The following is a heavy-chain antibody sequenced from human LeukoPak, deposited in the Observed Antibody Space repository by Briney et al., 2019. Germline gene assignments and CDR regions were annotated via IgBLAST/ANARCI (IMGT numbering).Heavy chain of an antibody. CDR1: GGSISSSY. D-gene: IGHD4-23*01. Sequence: SETLSLTCTVSGGSISSSYWSWIRPPPGKGLEWIGHIYYSGSTNYDPSLKSRVTISVDTSKNQFSLRLSSVTAADTAVYYCARDGNDGNSWGWFGPWGQGTLVTVSS. J-gene: IGHJ5*02. V-gene: IGHV4-59*01. CDR3: ARDGNDGNSWGWFGP. CDR2: IYYSGST.